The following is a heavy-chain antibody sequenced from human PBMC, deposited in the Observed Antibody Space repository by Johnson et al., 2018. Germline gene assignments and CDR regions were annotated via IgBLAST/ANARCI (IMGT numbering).Heavy chain of an antibody. D-gene: IGHD3-9*01. Sequence: QVQLQESGPGLVKPSETLSLTCTVSGGSISSYYWSWIRQPPGKGLEWIGSISYSGSTNYNPSLKSRVTIPVDTSKNQFSLKLSSVTAADTAVYYCARTFFGLRYFDWPPGRAFDIWGQGTMVTVSS. CDR1: GGSISSYY. CDR3: ARTFFGLRYFDWPPGRAFDI. V-gene: IGHV4-59*01. J-gene: IGHJ3*02. CDR2: ISYSGST.